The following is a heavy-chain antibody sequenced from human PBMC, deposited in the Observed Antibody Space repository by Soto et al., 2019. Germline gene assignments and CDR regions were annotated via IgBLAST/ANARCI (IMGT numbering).Heavy chain of an antibody. Sequence: EVQLVQSGAEVKEPGESLQISCRGSGYSFSNSWITWVRQMPGKGLEWMGIIYPADSDASYSPSFQGQVTFSVDTSTNTAYLQWSSLQASDTAMYFCARQHASVLDYWGQGTLVSVS. V-gene: IGHV5-51*01. CDR2: IYPADSDA. J-gene: IGHJ4*02. CDR3: ARQHASVLDY. CDR1: GYSFSNSW.